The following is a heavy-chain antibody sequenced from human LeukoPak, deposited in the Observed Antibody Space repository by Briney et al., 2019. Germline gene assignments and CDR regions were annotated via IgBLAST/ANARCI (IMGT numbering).Heavy chain of an antibody. CDR1: GGSFSGYY. V-gene: IGHV4-34*01. D-gene: IGHD3-9*01. J-gene: IGHJ4*02. Sequence: SETLSLTCAVYGGSFSGYYWSWIRQPPGKGLEWIGEINHSGSTNYNPSLKSRVTISVDTSKNQFSLKLSSVTAADTAAYYCARGGDILTGYYLLYYFDYWGQGTLVTVSS. CDR3: ARGGDILTGYYLLYYFDY. CDR2: INHSGST.